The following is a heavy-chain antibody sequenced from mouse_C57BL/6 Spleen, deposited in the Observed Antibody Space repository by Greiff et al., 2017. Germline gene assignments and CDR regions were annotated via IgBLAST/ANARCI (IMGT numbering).Heavy chain of an antibody. CDR1: GYTFTSYW. Sequence: QVQLKQPGAELVRPGSSVKLSCKASGYTFTSYWMHWVKQRPIQGLEWIGNIDPSDRETHYNQKFKDKATLTVDKSSSTAYMQLSSLTSEDSAVYYCARGLPGWYFDVWGTGTTVTVSS. V-gene: IGHV1-52*01. CDR2: IDPSDRET. CDR3: ARGLPGWYFDV. J-gene: IGHJ1*03. D-gene: IGHD5-5*01.